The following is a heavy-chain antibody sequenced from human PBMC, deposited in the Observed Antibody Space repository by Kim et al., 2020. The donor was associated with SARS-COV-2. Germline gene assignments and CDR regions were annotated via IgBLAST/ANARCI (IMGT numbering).Heavy chain of an antibody. CDR3: AKLPMAATAFEN. Sequence: KHYAARVRGRFTISRENSRNTVYLQMNSLRAEDTAVYYCAKLPMAATAFENWGQGTLVTVSS. V-gene: IGHV3-30-3*02. CDR2: K. J-gene: IGHJ4*02. D-gene: IGHD3-10*01.